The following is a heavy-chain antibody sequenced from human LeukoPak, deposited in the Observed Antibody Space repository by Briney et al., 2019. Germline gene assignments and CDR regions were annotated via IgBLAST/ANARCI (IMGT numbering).Heavy chain of an antibody. Sequence: GSLRLSCSASGFTFSSYAMHWVRQAPGKGLEYVSAISSNGGSTYYADSVKGRFTISRDNSKNTPYLQMSSLRAEDTAVYYCVKELLYYDILTGYYPGPTGDYWGQGTLVTVSS. CDR1: GFTFSSYA. D-gene: IGHD3-9*01. V-gene: IGHV3-64D*06. CDR3: VKELLYYDILTGYYPGPTGDY. CDR2: ISSNGGST. J-gene: IGHJ4*02.